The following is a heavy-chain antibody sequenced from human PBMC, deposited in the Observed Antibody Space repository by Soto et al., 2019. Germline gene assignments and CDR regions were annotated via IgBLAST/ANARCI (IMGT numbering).Heavy chain of an antibody. CDR3: ARDGSAYYYDSSGYYYVY. J-gene: IGHJ4*02. D-gene: IGHD3-22*01. V-gene: IGHV1-2*02. Sequence: ASVKVSCKASGYTFTGYYMHWVREAPGQGLEWMGWINPNSGGTNYAQKFQGRVTMTRDTSISTAYMELSRLRSDDTAVYYCARDGSAYYYDSSGYYYVYWGQGTLVTVSS. CDR1: GYTFTGYY. CDR2: INPNSGGT.